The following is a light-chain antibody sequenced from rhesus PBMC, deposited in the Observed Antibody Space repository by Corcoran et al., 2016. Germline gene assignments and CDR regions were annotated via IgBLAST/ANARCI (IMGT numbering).Light chain of an antibody. CDR2: DGS. J-gene: IGKJ1*01. V-gene: IGKV3-35*01. CDR1: QSVSSN. CDR3: QQESNWPQT. Sequence: EIVMTQSPATLSLSPGERASSSCRASQSVSSNLAWYQQKPGQAPRPLFYDGSNRATGSPDRFSGSGSGTDFKLTISSLEPEDIGVYYCQQESNWPQTFGQGTKVDIK.